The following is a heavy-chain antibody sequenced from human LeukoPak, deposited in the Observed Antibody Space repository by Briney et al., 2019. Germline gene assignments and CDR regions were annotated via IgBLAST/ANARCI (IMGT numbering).Heavy chain of an antibody. J-gene: IGHJ4*02. D-gene: IGHD3-22*01. V-gene: IGHV4-30-2*01. CDR1: GGSISGDGYS. Sequence: SETLSLTCVVSGGSISGDGYSWSWIRQPPGKGLEWIGYFYHSGSTYYNPSLKGRVTISVDRSKNQFSLKLSSVTAADTAVYYCARGSLQVCDSSGYQTYYFDYWGQGTLVTVSS. CDR2: FYHSGST. CDR3: ARGSLQVCDSSGYQTYYFDY.